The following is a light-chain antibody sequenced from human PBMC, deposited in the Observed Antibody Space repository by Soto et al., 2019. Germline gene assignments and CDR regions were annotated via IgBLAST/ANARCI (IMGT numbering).Light chain of an antibody. Sequence: DIQLTQSPSTLSASVGDRVTITCRASQSIHSKLAWYQQTPGKAPELLIYDASILETGAPLRFSGSGSGTEFTLTISSLQPDDFATYFCQQYNGYWTFGQGTKVDIK. CDR1: QSIHSK. CDR3: QQYNGYWT. J-gene: IGKJ1*01. V-gene: IGKV1-5*01. CDR2: DAS.